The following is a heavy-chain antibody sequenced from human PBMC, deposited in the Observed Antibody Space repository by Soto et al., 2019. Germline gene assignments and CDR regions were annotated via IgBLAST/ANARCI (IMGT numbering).Heavy chain of an antibody. CDR2: IIPIFGTA. Sequence: SVKVSCKASGGTFSSYSISWVLQAPGQGLEWMGGIIPIFGTANYAQKFQGRVTITADESTSTAYMELSSLRSEDTAVYYCARVRTRGYYYYYGMDVWGQGTTVTVSS. CDR1: GGTFSSYS. CDR3: ARVRTRGYYYYYGMDV. J-gene: IGHJ6*02. D-gene: IGHD3-10*01. V-gene: IGHV1-69*13.